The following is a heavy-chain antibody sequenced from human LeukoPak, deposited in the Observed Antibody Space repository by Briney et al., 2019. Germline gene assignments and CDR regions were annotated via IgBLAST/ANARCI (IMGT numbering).Heavy chain of an antibody. J-gene: IGHJ5*02. V-gene: IGHV4-34*01. CDR3: ARHYGP. CDR2: INHSGST. Sequence: KSSETLTLTCAVYGGSFSDYYWTWIRQPPGKGLEWIGEINHSGSTYYNPSLKSRVTISVDTSKNQFSLKLNSVTAADTAVYYCARHYGPWGQGTLVTVSS. D-gene: IGHD3-16*01. CDR1: GGSFSDYY.